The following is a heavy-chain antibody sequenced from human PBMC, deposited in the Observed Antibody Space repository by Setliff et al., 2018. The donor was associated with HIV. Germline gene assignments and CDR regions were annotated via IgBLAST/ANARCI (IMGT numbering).Heavy chain of an antibody. CDR2: ISAYNGNT. CDR3: ARPITMIADAFDI. Sequence: ASVKVSCKASGYTFTSYGISWVRQAPGQGLEWMGWISAYNGNTNYAQKSQGRVTITRDTSASTVYMELSSLRSEDTAVYYCARPITMIADAFDIWGQGTMVT. CDR1: GYTFTSYG. V-gene: IGHV1-18*01. D-gene: IGHD3-22*01. J-gene: IGHJ3*02.